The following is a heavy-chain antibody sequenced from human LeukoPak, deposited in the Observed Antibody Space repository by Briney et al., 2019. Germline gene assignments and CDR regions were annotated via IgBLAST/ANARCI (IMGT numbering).Heavy chain of an antibody. CDR2: INHSGST. Sequence: SETLSLTCAVYGGSFSGYYWSWIRQPPGKGLEWIGEINHSGSTNYNPSLKSRVTISVDTSKNQFSLKLSSVTAADTAVYYCAREEADSYDYTNWFDPWGQGTLVTVSS. CDR3: AREEADSYDYTNWFDP. D-gene: IGHD5-18*01. V-gene: IGHV4-34*01. CDR1: GGSFSGYY. J-gene: IGHJ5*02.